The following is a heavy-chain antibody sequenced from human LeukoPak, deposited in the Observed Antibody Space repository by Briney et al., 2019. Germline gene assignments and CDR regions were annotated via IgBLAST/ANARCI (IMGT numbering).Heavy chain of an antibody. V-gene: IGHV3-30-3*01. CDR1: GFTFSSYA. CDR3: ARDRSGSYFPPDTDY. CDR2: ISYDGSNK. Sequence: PGGSLRLSCAASGFTFSSYAMHWVRQAPGKGLEWVAVISYDGSNKYYADSVKGRFTISRDNSKNTLYLQMNSLRAEDTAVYYCARDRSGSYFPPDTDYWGQGTLVTVSS. J-gene: IGHJ4*02. D-gene: IGHD1-26*01.